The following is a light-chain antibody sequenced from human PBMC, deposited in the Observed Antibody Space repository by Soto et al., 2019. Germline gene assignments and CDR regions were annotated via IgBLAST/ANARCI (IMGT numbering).Light chain of an antibody. CDR1: SSNIGSNT. CDR3: AAWDDSRNGYV. Sequence: QSVLTQPPSASGSPGQRVTLSCSGSSSNIGSNTVNWYQQLPGTAPKLLIYSNNQRPSGVPDRFSGSKSGTSASLAISGLQSEDEAEYYCAAWDDSRNGYVFGTGTTVTVL. CDR2: SNN. V-gene: IGLV1-44*01. J-gene: IGLJ1*01.